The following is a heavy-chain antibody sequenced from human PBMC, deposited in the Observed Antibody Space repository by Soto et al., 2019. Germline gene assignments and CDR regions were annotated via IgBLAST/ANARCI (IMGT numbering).Heavy chain of an antibody. V-gene: IGHV4-39*01. J-gene: IGHJ4*02. Sequence: QLQLQESGPGLVKPSETLSLTCTVSGGSLSSSSSYWGWIRQPPGKGLEWIGSMSYSGSTYHNPSLKGRVTLSVDTSQSRFSLKLTSVTAADTAVYYCARHRVPSVYDPIPGCFDSWGQGILVTASS. CDR2: MSYSGST. D-gene: IGHD5-12*01. CDR1: GGSLSSSSSY. CDR3: ARHRVPSVYDPIPGCFDS.